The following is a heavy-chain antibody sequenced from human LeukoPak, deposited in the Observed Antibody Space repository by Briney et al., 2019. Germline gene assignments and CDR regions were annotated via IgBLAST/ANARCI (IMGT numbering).Heavy chain of an antibody. V-gene: IGHV3-30*02. CDR1: GFTFSSYG. J-gene: IGHJ5*02. Sequence: GGSLRLSCAASGFTFSSYGMHWVRQAPGKGLEWVAFIRYDGSNKYYADSVKGRFTISRDNSKNTLYQQMNSLRAEDTAVYYCAKDFYSSSWYGFSNWFDPWGQGTLVTVSS. D-gene: IGHD6-13*01. CDR2: IRYDGSNK. CDR3: AKDFYSSSWYGFSNWFDP.